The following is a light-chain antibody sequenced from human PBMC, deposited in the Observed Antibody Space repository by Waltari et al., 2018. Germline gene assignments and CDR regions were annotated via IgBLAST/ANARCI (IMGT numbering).Light chain of an antibody. J-gene: IGLJ3*02. CDR1: DIGVKS. CDR3: QVWVSRDDHPVV. Sequence: SYVLTQPPSVSAAPGETARITCDGNDIGVKSVNWYQQRPGQAPVLIRYDDRDRPTGIPERFSGSNSANTAPLTITRVEVGDEADYYCQVWVSRDDHPVVFGGGTKLTVL. CDR2: DDR. V-gene: IGLV3-21*04.